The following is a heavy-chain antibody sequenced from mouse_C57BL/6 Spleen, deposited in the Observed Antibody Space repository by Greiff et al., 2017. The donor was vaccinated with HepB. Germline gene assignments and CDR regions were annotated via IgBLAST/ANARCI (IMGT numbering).Heavy chain of an antibody. D-gene: IGHD2-4*01. CDR1: GFSLTSYG. J-gene: IGHJ1*03. CDR3: ARHKGDYDDWYFDV. Sequence: VQRVESGPGLVAPSQSLSITCTVSGFSLTSYGVHWVRQPPGKGLEWLVVIWSDGSTTYNSALKSRLSISKDNSKSQVFLKMNSLQTDDTAMYYCARHKGDYDDWYFDVWGTGTTVTVSS. V-gene: IGHV2-6-1*01. CDR2: IWSDGST.